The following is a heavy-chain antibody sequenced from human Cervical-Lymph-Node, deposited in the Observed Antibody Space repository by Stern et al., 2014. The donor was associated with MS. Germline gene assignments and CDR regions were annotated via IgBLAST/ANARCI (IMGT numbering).Heavy chain of an antibody. Sequence: VQLVESGAEMRKPGSSVRVSCKASGGIFSTSVISWLRQAPGQGLEWMGGISRMCGRANYAQKFQGRVTIPEDQSTSTVYMGLTSLRSEDTAVYYCARERDNSYAFDSWGQGTLVTVSS. V-gene: IGHV1-69*01. CDR2: ISRMCGRA. CDR1: GGIFSTSV. D-gene: IGHD3-16*01. CDR3: ARERDNSYAFDS. J-gene: IGHJ4*02.